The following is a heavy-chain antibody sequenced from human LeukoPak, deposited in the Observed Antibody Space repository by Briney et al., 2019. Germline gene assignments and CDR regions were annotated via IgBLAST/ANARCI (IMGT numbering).Heavy chain of an antibody. V-gene: IGHV1-69*05. J-gene: IGHJ4*02. Sequence: GASVKVSCEASGGTFSSYAISWVRQAPGQGLEWMGGIIPIFGTANYAQKFQGRVTITTDGSTSTAYMELSSLRSEDTAVYYCARGSIAAAARFDYWGQGTLVTVSS. D-gene: IGHD6-13*01. CDR1: GGTFSSYA. CDR3: ARGSIAAAARFDY. CDR2: IIPIFGTA.